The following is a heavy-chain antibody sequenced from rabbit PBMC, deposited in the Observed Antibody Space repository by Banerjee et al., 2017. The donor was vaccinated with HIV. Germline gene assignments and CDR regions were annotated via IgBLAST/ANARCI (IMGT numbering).Heavy chain of an antibody. CDR1: GIDFSSYYY. J-gene: IGHJ4*01. CDR3: ARDLDRQFTL. V-gene: IGHV1S43*01. Sequence: QQQLEESGGGLVKPGASLTLTCTASGIDFSSYYYMCWVRQAPGKGLELIACIYTSSGSAYYASWVISRFTITSNTNQNTVTLQMTSLTAADTATYFCARDLDRQFTLWGPGTLVTVS. CDR2: IYTSSGSA.